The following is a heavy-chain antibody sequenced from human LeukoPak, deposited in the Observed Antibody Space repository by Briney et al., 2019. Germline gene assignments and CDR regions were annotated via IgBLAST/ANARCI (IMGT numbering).Heavy chain of an antibody. Sequence: ASVKVSCKASGYTFTSYDINWVRQATGQGLEWMGWMNPNSGNTGYAQKFQGRVTMTRNTSISTAYMELSSLRSEGTAVYYCARSTYGDYDLYFDYWGQGTLVTVSS. CDR1: GYTFTSYD. V-gene: IGHV1-8*01. CDR3: ARSTYGDYDLYFDY. J-gene: IGHJ4*02. CDR2: MNPNSGNT. D-gene: IGHD4-17*01.